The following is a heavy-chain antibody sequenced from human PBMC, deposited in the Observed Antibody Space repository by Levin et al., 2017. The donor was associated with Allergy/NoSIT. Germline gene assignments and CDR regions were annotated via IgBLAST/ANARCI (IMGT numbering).Heavy chain of an antibody. D-gene: IGHD5-12*01. CDR1: GFTFTNAW. CDR3: TTEAGSGSYPDAYDI. Sequence: AGESRKISCGASGFTFTNAWMSWVRQAPGKGLEWVGQIKNKIDGETTDYAAPVEGRFIISRDDSNNRLFLQMNSLKVEDTAVYYCTTEAGSGSYPDAYDIWGRGTMVTVSS. J-gene: IGHJ3*02. CDR2: IKNKIDGETT. V-gene: IGHV3-15*01.